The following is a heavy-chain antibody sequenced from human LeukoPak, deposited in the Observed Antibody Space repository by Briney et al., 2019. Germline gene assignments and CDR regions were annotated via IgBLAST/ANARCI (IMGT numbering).Heavy chain of an antibody. Sequence: PSETLSLTCAVYSGSFSGYYWSWIRQPPGKGLEWIGEINHSGSTNYNPSLKSRVTISVDTSKNQFSLKLSSVTAADTAVYYCAGQWLVRRAFDYWGQGTLVTVSS. CDR3: AGQWLVRRAFDY. J-gene: IGHJ4*02. CDR2: INHSGST. V-gene: IGHV4-34*01. CDR1: SGSFSGYY. D-gene: IGHD6-19*01.